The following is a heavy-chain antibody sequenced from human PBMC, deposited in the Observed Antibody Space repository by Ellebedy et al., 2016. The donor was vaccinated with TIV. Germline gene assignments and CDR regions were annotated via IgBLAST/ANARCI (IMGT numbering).Heavy chain of an antibody. Sequence: AASVKVSCKASGGTFSSYAISWVRQASGQGLEWMGRIIPILGIANYAQKFQGRVTITADKSTSTAYMELSSLRSEDTAVYYCARGFRYGSGRWPLDHWGQGTLVTVSS. CDR3: ARGFRYGSGRWPLDH. D-gene: IGHD4-23*01. J-gene: IGHJ4*02. V-gene: IGHV1-69*04. CDR2: IIPILGIA. CDR1: GGTFSSYA.